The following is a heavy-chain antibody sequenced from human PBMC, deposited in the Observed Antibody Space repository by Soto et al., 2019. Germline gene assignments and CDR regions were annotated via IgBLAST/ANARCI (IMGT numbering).Heavy chain of an antibody. CDR1: GGSFSGYY. Sequence: PSETLSLTCAVYGGSFSGYYWSWIRQPPGKGLEWIGEINHSGSTNYNPSLKSRVTISVDTSKNQFSLKLSSVTAADTAVYYCARGWRPYYYYYMDVWGKGTTVTVSS. J-gene: IGHJ6*03. V-gene: IGHV4-34*01. D-gene: IGHD1-1*01. CDR3: ARGWRPYYYYYMDV. CDR2: INHSGST.